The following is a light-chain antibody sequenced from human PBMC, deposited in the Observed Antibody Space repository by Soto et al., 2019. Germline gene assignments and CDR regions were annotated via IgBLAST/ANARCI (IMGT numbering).Light chain of an antibody. CDR3: AAWDDSLNGVV. CDR1: RSNIGSNT. V-gene: IGLV1-44*01. J-gene: IGLJ2*01. Sequence: QSVLTQSPSASGTPGQRVTISCSGSRSNIGSNTVNWYQHLPGTAPKLLIFSNNQRPSGLPDRFSGSKSGTSASLAISGLQSEDEADYYCAAWDDSLNGVVFGGGTKLTVL. CDR2: SNN.